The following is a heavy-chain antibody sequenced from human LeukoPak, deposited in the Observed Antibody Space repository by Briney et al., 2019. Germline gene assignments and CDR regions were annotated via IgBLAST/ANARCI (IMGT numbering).Heavy chain of an antibody. CDR3: AKEGFRGWMNWFDP. V-gene: IGHV3-23*01. J-gene: IGHJ5*02. Sequence: GGSLRLSCAASGLTFSSYAMSWVRQAPGKGLEWVSAISCSGGSTYYADSVKGRFTISRDNSKNTLYLQMNSLRAEDTAVYYCAKEGFRGWMNWFDPWGQGTLVTVSS. D-gene: IGHD3-10*01. CDR2: ISCSGGST. CDR1: GLTFSSYA.